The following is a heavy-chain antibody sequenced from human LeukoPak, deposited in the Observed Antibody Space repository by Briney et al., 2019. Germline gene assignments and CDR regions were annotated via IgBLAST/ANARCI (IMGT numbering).Heavy chain of an antibody. V-gene: IGHV1-69*04. CDR3: ANTATYSGYDYYYYYGMDV. CDR2: IIPILGIA. CDR1: GGTFSSYA. Sequence: ASVTVSCKASGGTFSSYAISWVRQAPGQGLEWMGRIIPILGIANYAQKFQGRVTITADKSTSTAYMELSSLRSEDTAVYYCANTATYSGYDYYYYYGMDVWGQGTAVTVSS. J-gene: IGHJ6*02. D-gene: IGHD5-12*01.